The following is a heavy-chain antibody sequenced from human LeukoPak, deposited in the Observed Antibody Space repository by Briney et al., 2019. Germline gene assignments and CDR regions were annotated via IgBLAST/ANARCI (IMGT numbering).Heavy chain of an antibody. J-gene: IGHJ4*02. V-gene: IGHV3-23*01. D-gene: IGHD2-2*01. CDR2: ISGSGGST. CDR3: AKAPTQYCSSTSCYAYFDY. CDR1: GFTFSSYA. Sequence: GGSLRLSCAASGFTFSSYAMSWVRQAPGKGLEWVSAISGSGGSTNYADSVKGRFTISRDNSKNTLYLQMNSLRAEDTAVYYCAKAPTQYCSSTSCYAYFDYWGQGTLVTVSS.